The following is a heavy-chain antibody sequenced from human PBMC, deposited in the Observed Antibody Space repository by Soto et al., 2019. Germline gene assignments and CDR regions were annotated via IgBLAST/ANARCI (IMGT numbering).Heavy chain of an antibody. V-gene: IGHV6-1*01. J-gene: IGHJ6*02. Sequence: SQTLSLTCAISGDSVSSNSAAWNWIRQSPSRGLEWLGRTYCRSKWYNDYAVSVKSRITINPDTSKNHVSLQLNSVTPEDTAVYYCARVPPYSSSADYPLYYYTGMDVWGQGTTVTVSS. D-gene: IGHD6-6*01. CDR2: TYCRSKWYN. CDR1: GDSVSSNSAA. CDR3: ARVPPYSSSADYPLYYYTGMDV.